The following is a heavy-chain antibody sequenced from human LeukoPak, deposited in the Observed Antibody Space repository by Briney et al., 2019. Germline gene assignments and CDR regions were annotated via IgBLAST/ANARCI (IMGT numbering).Heavy chain of an antibody. CDR1: GYTFTGYY. J-gene: IGHJ3*02. Sequence: GASVKVSCKASGYTFTGYYMHWVRPAPGQGLEWMGWINPNSGGTNYAQKFQGRVTMTRDTSISTAYMELSRLRSDDTAVYYCARVSVVVTARAFDIWGQGTMVTVSS. CDR2: INPNSGGT. CDR3: ARVSVVVTARAFDI. V-gene: IGHV1-2*02. D-gene: IGHD2-21*02.